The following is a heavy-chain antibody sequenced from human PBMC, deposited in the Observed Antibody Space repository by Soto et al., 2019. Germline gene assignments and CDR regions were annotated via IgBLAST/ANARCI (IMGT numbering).Heavy chain of an antibody. J-gene: IGHJ4*02. CDR3: ARDGYYDYVWGSYRYTYYYFDY. D-gene: IGHD3-16*02. CDR2: IYYSGST. CDR1: GGSISSGGYY. V-gene: IGHV4-31*03. Sequence: QVQLQESGPGLVKPSQTLSLTCTVSGGSISSGGYYWSWIRQHPGKGLEWIGYIYYSGSTYYNPSLKSRVTISVATSKNQFSLKLSSVTAADTAVYYCARDGYYDYVWGSYRYTYYYFDYWGQGTLVTVSS.